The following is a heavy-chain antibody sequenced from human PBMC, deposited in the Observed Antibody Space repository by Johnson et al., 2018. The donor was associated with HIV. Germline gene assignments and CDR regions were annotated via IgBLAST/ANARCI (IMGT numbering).Heavy chain of an antibody. CDR1: GFNVDDDA. CDR3: ARVGSGSYLLGAFDI. V-gene: IGHV3-20*04. J-gene: IGHJ3*02. Sequence: VQLVESGGGVVRPGGSLRLSCAASGFNVDDDALSWVRQVPGKGLEWVAGINWNGGSTGYEDSVKGRFTISRDNAKNSLYLQMNSLRAEDTALYYCARVGSGSYLLGAFDIWGQGTMVTVSS. D-gene: IGHD1-26*01. CDR2: INWNGGST.